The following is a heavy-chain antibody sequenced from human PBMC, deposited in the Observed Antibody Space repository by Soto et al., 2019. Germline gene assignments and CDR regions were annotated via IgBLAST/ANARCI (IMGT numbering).Heavy chain of an antibody. Sequence: KPSETLSLTCTVSNGSVSSGTYSWSWVRQPPGKGLEWIGYIYYSGTTYCTPSLKSRLTMSMDRANDHFSLNLTSVTAADTAVYFCARGHYYYGMDVWGQGITVTSP. CDR2: IYYSGTT. CDR3: ARGHYYYGMDV. V-gene: IGHV4-30-2*01. CDR1: NGSVSSGTYS. J-gene: IGHJ6*02.